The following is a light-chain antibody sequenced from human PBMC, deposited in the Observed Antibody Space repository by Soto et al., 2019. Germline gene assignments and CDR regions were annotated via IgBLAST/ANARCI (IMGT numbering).Light chain of an antibody. Sequence: EILITQSPATLSVPPGERATLSCRASQSLRSGYLAWYQQKPGQAPRLLIYGASSRATGIPDRFSGSGSGTDFTLTISRLEPEDFAVYYCQQYVSSLTFGGGTKVDI. CDR1: QSLRSGY. J-gene: IGKJ4*01. CDR2: GAS. CDR3: QQYVSSLT. V-gene: IGKV3-20*01.